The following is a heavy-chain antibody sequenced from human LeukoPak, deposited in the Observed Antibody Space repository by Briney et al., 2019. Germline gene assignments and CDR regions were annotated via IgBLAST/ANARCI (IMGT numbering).Heavy chain of an antibody. Sequence: GGSLRLSCAASGFTFSSYSMNWVRQAPGKGLEWVSSISSSSSYIYYADSVKGRFTISRDNAKNSLYLQMNSLRAEDTAVYYCARAEPAAGTNYWGQGTLVTVSS. V-gene: IGHV3-21*01. CDR1: GFTFSSYS. CDR2: ISSSSSYI. D-gene: IGHD6-13*01. J-gene: IGHJ4*02. CDR3: ARAEPAAGTNY.